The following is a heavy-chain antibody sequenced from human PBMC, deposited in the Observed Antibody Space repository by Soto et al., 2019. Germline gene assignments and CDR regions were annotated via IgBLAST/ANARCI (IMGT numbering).Heavy chain of an antibody. V-gene: IGHV4-4*02. D-gene: IGHD1-7*01. J-gene: IGHJ6*02. CDR2: IYHSGST. Sequence: SETLSLTCAVSGGSISSSNWWSWVRQPPGKGLEWIGEIYHSGSTNYNPSLKSRVTISVDKSKNQFSLKLSSVTAADTAVYYCATDRTGTTGYYYGMDVWGQGTKVTVYS. CDR3: ATDRTGTTGYYYGMDV. CDR1: GGSISSSNW.